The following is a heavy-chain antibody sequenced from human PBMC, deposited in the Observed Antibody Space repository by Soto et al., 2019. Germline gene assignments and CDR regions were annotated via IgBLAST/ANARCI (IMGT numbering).Heavy chain of an antibody. V-gene: IGHV2-26*01. CDR3: ARIPLSRDYDVWSGYRGPTNDAKFDP. CDR2: IFSNDEK. D-gene: IGHD3-3*01. CDR1: GFSLSNARMG. J-gene: IGHJ5*02. Sequence: QVTLKESGPVLVKPTETLTLTCTVSGFSLSNARMGVSWIRQPPGKALEWLAHIFSNDEKSYSTTLKSRLTIYTDTSKSQVVLTITNMDPVDTDTYYCARIPLSRDYDVWSGYRGPTNDAKFDPWGQGNLVTVSS.